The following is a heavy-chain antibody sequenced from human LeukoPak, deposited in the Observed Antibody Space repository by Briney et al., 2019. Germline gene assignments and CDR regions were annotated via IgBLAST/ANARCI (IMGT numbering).Heavy chain of an antibody. CDR3: ARESTDGYPASNWFDP. J-gene: IGHJ5*02. D-gene: IGHD5-24*01. Sequence: ASVKVSCKASGYTFTSYYMHWVRQAPGQGLEWMGIINPSGGSTSYAQKFQGRVTMTRDTSTSTVYMELSSLRSEDTAVYYCARESTDGYPASNWFDPWGQGTLVTVSS. V-gene: IGHV1-46*01. CDR2: INPSGGST. CDR1: GYTFTSYY.